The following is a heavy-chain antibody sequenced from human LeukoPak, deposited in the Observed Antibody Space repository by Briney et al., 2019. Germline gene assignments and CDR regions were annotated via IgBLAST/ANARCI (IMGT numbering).Heavy chain of an antibody. CDR3: VRRRGSSWKGGFDY. CDR1: GYNFNTFW. V-gene: IGHV5-51*01. Sequence: GESLKISCEGSGYNFNTFWIGWVLQKPGEGLEWVVIIYPGDSDTKYSPAVQGQVTISADKPITTAYLQWSSLKASDTAMYYCVRRRGSSWKGGFDYWGQGTLVTVSS. D-gene: IGHD6-13*01. CDR2: IYPGDSDT. J-gene: IGHJ4*02.